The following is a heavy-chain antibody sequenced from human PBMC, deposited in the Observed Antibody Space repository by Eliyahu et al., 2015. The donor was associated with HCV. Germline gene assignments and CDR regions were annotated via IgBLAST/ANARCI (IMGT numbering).Heavy chain of an antibody. V-gene: IGHV3-23*01. CDR2: XSGSAGST. Sequence: EVQLLESGGGLVQPGGSLRLSXAASGFTFSXYAMXXVXQAPGXGLEWVSAXSGSAGSTYYADSATGRFTISRDNSKNTLYLQVDSLRVEDTAVYYCAKAVSSYESSKPNWFDPWGQGTLVTVSP. CDR3: AKAVSSYESSKPNWFDP. J-gene: IGHJ5*02. CDR1: GFTFSXYA. D-gene: IGHD3-3*01.